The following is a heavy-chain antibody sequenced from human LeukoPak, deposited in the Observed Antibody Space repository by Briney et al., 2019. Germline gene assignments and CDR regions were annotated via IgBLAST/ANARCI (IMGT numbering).Heavy chain of an antibody. CDR3: ARGDSGWLYAFDI. Sequence: GRSLRLSCAASGFTFSSYSMNWVRQAPGKGLEWVSSISSSSSYIYYADSVKGRFTISRDNAKNSLYLQMNSLRAEDTAVYYCARGDSGWLYAFDIWGQGTMVTVSS. CDR2: ISSSSSYI. J-gene: IGHJ3*02. V-gene: IGHV3-21*01. D-gene: IGHD6-19*01. CDR1: GFTFSSYS.